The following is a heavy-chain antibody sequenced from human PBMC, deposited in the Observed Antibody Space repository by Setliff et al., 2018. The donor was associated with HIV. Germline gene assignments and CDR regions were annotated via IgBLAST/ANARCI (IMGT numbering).Heavy chain of an antibody. Sequence: SETLSLTCTVSGGSISSYYWSWIRQPPGKGLEWIGYIYTSGSTNYNPALKSRITISVDTSKNQFSLRLSSVTAADTAVYYCARGRSFYDRGGFDYWGQGTLVTVSS. V-gene: IGHV4-4*09. J-gene: IGHJ4*02. CDR1: GGSISSYY. D-gene: IGHD3-22*01. CDR3: ARGRSFYDRGGFDY. CDR2: IYTSGST.